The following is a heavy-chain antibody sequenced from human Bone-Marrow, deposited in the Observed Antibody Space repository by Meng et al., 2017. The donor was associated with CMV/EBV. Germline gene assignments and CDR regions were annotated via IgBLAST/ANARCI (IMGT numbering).Heavy chain of an antibody. V-gene: IGHV3-30-3*01. CDR2: ISYDGSNK. CDR3: ASGSGSLEGYFDY. CDR1: GFTFSSYA. Sequence: GESLKISCAASGFTFSSYAMHWVRQAPGKGLEWVAVISYDGSNKYYADSVKGRFTISRDNSKNTLYLQMNSLRAEDTAVYYCASGSGSLEGYFDYWGQGTLVTASS. J-gene: IGHJ4*02. D-gene: IGHD1-26*01.